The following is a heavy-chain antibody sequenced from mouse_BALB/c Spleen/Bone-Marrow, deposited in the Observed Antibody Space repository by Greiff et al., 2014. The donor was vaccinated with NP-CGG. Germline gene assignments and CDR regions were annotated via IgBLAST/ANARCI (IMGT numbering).Heavy chain of an antibody. CDR2: ISCYNGAT. J-gene: IGHJ4*01. Sequence: LVKTGASVKISCKASGYSFTGYYMHWVKQSHGKSLEWIGYISCYNGATSYNQKFKGKATFTVDTSSSTAYMQFNSLTSEDSAVYYCARRQFIATAMDYWGQGTSVTVSS. CDR3: ARRQFIATAMDY. CDR1: GYSFTGYY. V-gene: IGHV1S34*01. D-gene: IGHD1-1*01.